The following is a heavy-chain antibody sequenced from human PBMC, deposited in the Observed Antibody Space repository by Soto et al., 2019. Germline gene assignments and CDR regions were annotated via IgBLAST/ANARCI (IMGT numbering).Heavy chain of an antibody. V-gene: IGHV3-33*08. Sequence: GGSLRLSCAASGFTFSNYDMHWVRQAPGKGLEWVAVIWYDGSNKYYADSVKGRFTISRDNSKNTLYLQMNSLRAEDTAVYYCAVAAAGTRYVDYWGQGTLVTVSS. D-gene: IGHD6-13*01. J-gene: IGHJ4*02. CDR3: AVAAAGTRYVDY. CDR2: IWYDGSNK. CDR1: GFTFSNYD.